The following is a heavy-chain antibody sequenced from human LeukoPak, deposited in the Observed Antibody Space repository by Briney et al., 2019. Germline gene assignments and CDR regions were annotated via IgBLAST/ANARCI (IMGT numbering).Heavy chain of an antibody. CDR1: GFTFSSYG. Sequence: GGSLRLSCAASGFTFSSYGMHWVRQAPGKGLEWVAVIWYDGSNKYYAASVKGRFTISRDNSKNTLYVQMDSLRAEDTAVYYCARDGDILTGYYSWFDYWGQGTLVTVSS. CDR2: IWYDGSNK. D-gene: IGHD3-9*01. J-gene: IGHJ4*02. V-gene: IGHV3-33*01. CDR3: ARDGDILTGYYSWFDY.